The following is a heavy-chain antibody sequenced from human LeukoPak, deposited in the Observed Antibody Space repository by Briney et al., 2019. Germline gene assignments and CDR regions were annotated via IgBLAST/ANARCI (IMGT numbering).Heavy chain of an antibody. Sequence: PGGSLRLSCAASGFSFSSYNMNWVRQTPGKGLEWVSSITSSSTYTFYADSVKGRFTISRDNARNSLYLQMNSLRAEDTAVYYCARDFSPYCGGDCYTFDYWGQGTLVTVSS. J-gene: IGHJ4*02. D-gene: IGHD2-21*02. CDR1: GFSFSSYN. V-gene: IGHV3-21*01. CDR2: ITSSSTYT. CDR3: ARDFSPYCGGDCYTFDY.